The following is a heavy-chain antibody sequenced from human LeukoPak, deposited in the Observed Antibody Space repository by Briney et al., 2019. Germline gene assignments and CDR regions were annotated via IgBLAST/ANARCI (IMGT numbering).Heavy chain of an antibody. V-gene: IGHV6-1*01. CDR3: ARDLGLEGYSSSWDNWFDP. CDR1: GDSVSSNSAA. Sequence: SQTLSLTCAISGDSVSSNSAAWNWIRQSPSRGLEWPGRTYYRSKWYNDYAVSVKSRITINPDTSKNQFSLQLNSVTPEDTAVYYCARDLGLEGYSSSWDNWFDPWGQGTLVTVSS. D-gene: IGHD6-13*01. J-gene: IGHJ5*02. CDR2: TYYRSKWYN.